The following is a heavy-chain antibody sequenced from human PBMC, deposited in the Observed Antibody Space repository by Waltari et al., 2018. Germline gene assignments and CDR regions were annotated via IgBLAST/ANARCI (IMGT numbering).Heavy chain of an antibody. CDR3: ATYGQSPRNDQ. CDR1: GFALAHFY. Sequence: EVQLLESGGGLEQPGGSLRLPCSASGFALAHFYMTWVRQAPGRGLEWVSAISDSGATTYYADSVKGRFTISRDNYKKMLYLQMSSLRVDDTAVYYCATYGQSPRNDQWGQGTQLTVSS. V-gene: IGHV3-23*01. J-gene: IGHJ1*01. D-gene: IGHD2-2*01. CDR2: ISDSGATT.